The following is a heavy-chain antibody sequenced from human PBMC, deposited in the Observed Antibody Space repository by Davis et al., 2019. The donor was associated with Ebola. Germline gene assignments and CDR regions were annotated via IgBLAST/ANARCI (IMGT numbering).Heavy chain of an antibody. D-gene: IGHD3-16*01. CDR2: INHTGST. Sequence: SETLSLTCAVCGGSFSDYYWTWIRQPPGKGLEWIGEINHTGSTSYNPSLKSRVTISVDTSKNQFSLKLTSVTAADTAVYYCASFTFGRGGYWGQGTLVNVSS. CDR1: GGSFSDYY. J-gene: IGHJ4*02. V-gene: IGHV4-34*01. CDR3: ASFTFGRGGY.